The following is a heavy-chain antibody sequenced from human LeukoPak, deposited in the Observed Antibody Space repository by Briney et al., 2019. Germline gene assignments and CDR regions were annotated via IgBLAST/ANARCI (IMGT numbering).Heavy chain of an antibody. V-gene: IGHV3-23*01. J-gene: IGHJ4*02. CDR3: AKVSHIVVVVAATKFDY. Sequence: GGSLRLSCAASRFTFSSYGMSWVRQAPGKGLEWVSAISGSGGSTYYADSVKGRFTISRDNSKNTLYLQMNSLRAEDTAVYYCAKVSHIVVVVAATKFDYWGQGTLVTVSS. CDR2: ISGSGGST. D-gene: IGHD2-15*01. CDR1: RFTFSSYG.